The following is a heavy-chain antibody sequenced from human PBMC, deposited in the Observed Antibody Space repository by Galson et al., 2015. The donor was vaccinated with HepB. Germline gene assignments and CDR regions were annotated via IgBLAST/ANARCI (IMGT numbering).Heavy chain of an antibody. V-gene: IGHV4-59*08. D-gene: IGHD3-22*01. CDR1: GGSISSYY. CDR2: IYYSGST. CDR3: ARQTHSPEFSGFVDKNAFDI. J-gene: IGHJ3*02. Sequence: SETLSLTCTVSGGSISSYYWSWIRQPPGKGLGWIGYIYYSGSTNYNPSLKSRVTISVDTSKNQFSLKLSSVTAADTAVYYCARQTHSPEFSGFVDKNAFDIWGQGTMVTVSS.